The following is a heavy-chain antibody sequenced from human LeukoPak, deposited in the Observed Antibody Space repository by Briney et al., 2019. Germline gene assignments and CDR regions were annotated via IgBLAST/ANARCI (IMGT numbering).Heavy chain of an antibody. V-gene: IGHV1-18*01. Sequence: GASVKVSCKASGYSFVFFDVSWVRQAPGQGLEWMGWIDSHNGDRNYADKFQDRVTMTTDTSTSTAYMELRSLRSDDTAVYYCARGGNDILTGYHEVGMDVWGQGTTVTVSS. D-gene: IGHD3-9*01. CDR1: GYSFVFFD. J-gene: IGHJ6*02. CDR3: ARGGNDILTGYHEVGMDV. CDR2: IDSHNGDR.